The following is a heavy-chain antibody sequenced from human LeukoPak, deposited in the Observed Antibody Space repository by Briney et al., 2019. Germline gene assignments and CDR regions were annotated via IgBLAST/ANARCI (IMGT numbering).Heavy chain of an antibody. D-gene: IGHD1-14*01. CDR2: VQTTGSL. CDR1: GGSITSGPHY. V-gene: IGHV4-61*02. Sequence: PSETLSLTCTVSGGSITSGPHYWNWIRQSAEKGLEWIGRVQTTGSLDYNPSLKSRVTISMDTSTNRFSLMMTSLTTTDTAVYYCARGTKSPRTTALTSFWYFDLWGRGTLVTVSS. J-gene: IGHJ2*01. CDR3: ARGTKSPRTTALTSFWYFDL.